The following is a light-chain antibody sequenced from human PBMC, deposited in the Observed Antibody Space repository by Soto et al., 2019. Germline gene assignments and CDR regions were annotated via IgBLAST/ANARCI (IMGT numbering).Light chain of an antibody. CDR2: DTS. J-gene: IGKJ5*01. CDR1: QSVSSN. V-gene: IGKV3-15*01. Sequence: ETVMTQSPATLSVSPGERATLSCMASQSVSSNLAWYHQKPGQAPRLLIYDTSTRATGIPARFSGSGSGTEFTLTISSLQSEDFAVYYCQQRSNLPPTFGQGTRLEIK. CDR3: QQRSNLPPT.